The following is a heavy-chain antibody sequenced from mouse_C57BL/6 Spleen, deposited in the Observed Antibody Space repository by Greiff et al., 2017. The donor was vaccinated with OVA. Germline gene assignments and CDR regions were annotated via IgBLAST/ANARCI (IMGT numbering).Heavy chain of an antibody. CDR1: GFTFSSYG. V-gene: IGHV5-6*01. D-gene: IGHD2-2*01. CDR3: ARMAGYCFDY. J-gene: IGHJ2*01. Sequence: EVHLVESGGDLVKPGGSLKLSCAASGFTFSSYGMSWVRQTPDKRLEWVATISSGGSYTYYPDSVKGRFTISRDNAKNTLYLQMSSLKSEDTAMYYCARMAGYCFDYWGQGTTLTVSS. CDR2: ISSGGSYT.